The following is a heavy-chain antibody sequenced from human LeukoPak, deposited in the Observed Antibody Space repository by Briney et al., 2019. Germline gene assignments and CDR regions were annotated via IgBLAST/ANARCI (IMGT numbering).Heavy chain of an antibody. CDR1: GYTFTDFW. Sequence: GESLKISCKGSGYTFTDFWIGWVRQMPGKGLEWMGIIYPHDSDTTYSPSFQGQVTISVDNSISTAYLQWISLKASDTAMYYCARRDQKSSGYDYWGQGTLVTVSS. CDR2: IYPHDSDT. CDR3: ARRDQKSSGYDY. J-gene: IGHJ4*02. V-gene: IGHV5-51*01. D-gene: IGHD3-22*01.